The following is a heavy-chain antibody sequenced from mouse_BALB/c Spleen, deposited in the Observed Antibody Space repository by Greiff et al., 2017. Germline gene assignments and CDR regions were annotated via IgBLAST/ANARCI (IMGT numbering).Heavy chain of an antibody. J-gene: IGHJ3*01. V-gene: IGHV1-69*02. Sequence: QVQLQQPGAELVKPGAPVKLSCKASGYTFTSYWMNWVKQRPGRGLEWIGRIDPSDSETHYNQKFKDKATLTVDKSSSTAYIQLSSLTSEDSAVYYCARSTGNYPWFAYWGQGTLVTVSA. CDR2: IDPSDSET. CDR1: GYTFTSYW. D-gene: IGHD2-1*01. CDR3: ARSTGNYPWFAY.